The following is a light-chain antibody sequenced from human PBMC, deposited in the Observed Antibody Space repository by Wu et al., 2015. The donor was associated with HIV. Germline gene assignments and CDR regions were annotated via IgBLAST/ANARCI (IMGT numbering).Light chain of an antibody. CDR1: QGIAKW. Sequence: IQMTQSPSYVSASVGDNVTMTCRASQGIAKWLAWYRQKPRKAPELVIFGASNLQLGVPSRFGGSGSGTDFTLTIRSLHPEDFSTYFCQQGYSFPFSFGPGTRV. V-gene: IGKV1-12*01. J-gene: IGKJ3*01. CDR2: GAS. CDR3: QQGYSFPFS.